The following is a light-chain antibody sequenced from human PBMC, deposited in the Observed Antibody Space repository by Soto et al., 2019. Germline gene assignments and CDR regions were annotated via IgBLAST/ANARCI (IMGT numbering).Light chain of an antibody. CDR1: QSVSSN. V-gene: IGKV3-15*01. CDR3: YQYGSTPPT. J-gene: IGKJ1*01. Sequence: EIVMTQSPATLSVSPGERATLSCRASQSVSSNLAWYQQKPGQAPRLLIYGASTRATGIPARFSGSGSGTEFTLTISSLQSEDFVVFYCYQYGSTPPTFGQGTKVDI. CDR2: GAS.